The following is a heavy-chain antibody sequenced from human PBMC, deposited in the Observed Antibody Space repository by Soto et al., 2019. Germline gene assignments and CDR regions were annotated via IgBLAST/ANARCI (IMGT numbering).Heavy chain of an antibody. V-gene: IGHV3-11*01. CDR1: GFTFSDYY. Sequence: QVQLVESGGGLVKPGGSLRLSCAASGFTFSDYYMSWIRQAPGKGLEWVSYISSSGSTIYYADSVKGRFTISRDNAKNSLYLQMNSLRAEDTAVYYCARETTPKLELRDYYYYGMDVWGQGTTVTVSS. D-gene: IGHD1-7*01. CDR2: ISSSGSTI. J-gene: IGHJ6*02. CDR3: ARETTPKLELRDYYYYGMDV.